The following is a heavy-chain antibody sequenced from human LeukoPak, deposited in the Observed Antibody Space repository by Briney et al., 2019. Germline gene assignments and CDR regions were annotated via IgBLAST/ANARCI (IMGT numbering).Heavy chain of an antibody. V-gene: IGHV3-30*19. J-gene: IGHJ4*02. Sequence: PGGSLRLSCAASGFTFSSYGMHWVRQAPGKGLEWVAVISYDGSNKYYADSVRGRFTISRDNSKNTLYLQMNSLRAEDTAVYYCAREVSVYDILTGGFDYWGQGTLVTVSS. CDR3: AREVSVYDILTGGFDY. CDR2: ISYDGSNK. D-gene: IGHD3-9*01. CDR1: GFTFSSYG.